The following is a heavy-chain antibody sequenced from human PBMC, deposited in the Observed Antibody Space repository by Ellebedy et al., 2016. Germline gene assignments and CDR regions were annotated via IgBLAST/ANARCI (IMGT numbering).Heavy chain of an antibody. V-gene: IGHV4-39*07. Sequence: SETLSLTCTVSAGSISSSNSYWGWIRQPPGKGLEWIATIYFIGSTIYNPSLKSRVTISVDTSKNQFSLKLSSVTAADTAVYYCARSGPTVTTCFDYWGQGTLVTVSS. CDR2: IYFIGST. D-gene: IGHD4-17*01. J-gene: IGHJ4*02. CDR3: ARSGPTVTTCFDY. CDR1: AGSISSSNSY.